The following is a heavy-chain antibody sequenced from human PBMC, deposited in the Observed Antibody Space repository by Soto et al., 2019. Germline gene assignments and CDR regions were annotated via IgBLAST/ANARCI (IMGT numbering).Heavy chain of an antibody. Sequence: QVQLVQSGPEVKKPGASVKVSCRTSGYTFTSYGISWVRQAPGQGLEWMGWISTDKGHTNYAQKFQGRGTMTTDTSTSTGYTERRSLRSDVTAVYYCATRSPAFDYWGQGTLVTVST. J-gene: IGHJ4*02. CDR3: ATRSPAFDY. V-gene: IGHV1-18*01. CDR2: ISTDKGHT. CDR1: GYTFTSYG.